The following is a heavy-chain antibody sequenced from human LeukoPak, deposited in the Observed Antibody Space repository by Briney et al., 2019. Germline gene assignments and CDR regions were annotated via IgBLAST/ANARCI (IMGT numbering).Heavy chain of an antibody. V-gene: IGHV3-23*01. D-gene: IGHD3-22*01. CDR3: AKDPGDDYYDSSGYSYFDY. Sequence: PGGSLRLSCAASGFTFSSYAMSWVRQAPGKGLEWVSAISGSGGSTYYADSVKGRFTISRDNSKNTLYLQMNSLRPEDTAVYYCAKDPGDDYYDSSGYSYFDYWGQGTLVTVSS. J-gene: IGHJ4*02. CDR1: GFTFSSYA. CDR2: ISGSGGST.